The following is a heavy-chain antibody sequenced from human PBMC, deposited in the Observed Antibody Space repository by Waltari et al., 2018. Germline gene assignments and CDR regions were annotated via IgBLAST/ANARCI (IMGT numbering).Heavy chain of an antibody. CDR1: GISFSQYW. D-gene: IGHD6-13*01. CDR2: IKHDGTDK. Sequence: EVLLVESGGDLVQPGGSLRLSCATSGISFSQYWMSWVRQSPGKCHEWVATIKHDGTDKDYVDSVKGRFTVSRDNAKSSLDLQMNSLRVEDTAIYYCARDQADGTIAYFEYWGQGTLVTVSS. J-gene: IGHJ4*02. V-gene: IGHV3-7*01. CDR3: ARDQADGTIAYFEY.